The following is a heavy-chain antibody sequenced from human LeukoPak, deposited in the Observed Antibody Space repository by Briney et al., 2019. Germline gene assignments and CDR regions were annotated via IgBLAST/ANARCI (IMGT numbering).Heavy chain of an antibody. CDR1: GYRFTSYW. CDR3: ARHEGSGSYYSY. CDR2: ISPDDSDI. Sequence: GESLKIPCKGSGYRFTSYWIGWVRQMPGRGLEWMGIISPDDSDIRYSPSFQGHVTISADKSISTAYLQWSSLQASDTAMYYCARHEGSGSYYSYWGQGTLVTVSS. V-gene: IGHV5-51*01. D-gene: IGHD1-26*01. J-gene: IGHJ4*02.